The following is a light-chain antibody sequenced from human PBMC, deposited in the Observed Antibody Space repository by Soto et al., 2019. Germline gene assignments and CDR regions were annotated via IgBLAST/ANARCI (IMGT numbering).Light chain of an antibody. CDR1: SSDVGGYNY. J-gene: IGLJ1*01. CDR3: SSYTTISTYV. CDR2: DVR. V-gene: IGLV2-14*01. Sequence: QSALTQPASVSGSPGQSITISCTGTSSDVGGYNYVSWYQQHPGKAPKLMICDVRNRPSGVSNRFSGSKSVNTASLTISGLQAEDEADYYCSSYTTISTYVFGTGTKVTVL.